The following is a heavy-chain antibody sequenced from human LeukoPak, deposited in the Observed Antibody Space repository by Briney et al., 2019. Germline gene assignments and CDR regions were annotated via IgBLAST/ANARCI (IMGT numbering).Heavy chain of an antibody. V-gene: IGHV1-46*01. J-gene: IGHJ3*02. CDR3: ARVRDGYNDAYDI. CDR1: GYTFTTYG. Sequence: GASVKVSCKASGYTFTTYGIHWVRQAPGQGLEWMGIVNPSSDSTNYAQNFQGRVTMTGDTSTSTVYMELSSLRSEDTAVYYCARVRDGYNDAYDIWGQGTMVTVPS. CDR2: VNPSSDST. D-gene: IGHD5-24*01.